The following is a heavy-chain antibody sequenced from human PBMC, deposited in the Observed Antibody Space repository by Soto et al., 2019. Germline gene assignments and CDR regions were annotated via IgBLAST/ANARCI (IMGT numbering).Heavy chain of an antibody. CDR1: GFTFNRYW. D-gene: IGHD6-6*01. Sequence: EVQLVESGGGLVQPGGSLRLSCAASGFTFNRYWMGWVRQAPGKGPEWLANIKQDGSERYYVDSVKGRFTISRDNVKNSVYLQMNSLRAEDTAVYYCTRTISALPRDDYWGQGTLVTVSS. J-gene: IGHJ4*02. CDR3: TRTISALPRDDY. CDR2: IKQDGSER. V-gene: IGHV3-7*01.